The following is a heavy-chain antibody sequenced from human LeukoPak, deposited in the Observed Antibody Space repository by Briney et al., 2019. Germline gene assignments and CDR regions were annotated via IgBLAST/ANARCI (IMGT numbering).Heavy chain of an antibody. Sequence: SETLSLTSTVSGGSVSSYYWSWMRQPPGKGLEWIGYVYYSGSTNYNPALKSRVTISLDTSENQFSLKLSSVTAADTAVYYCAREANSPTARYWYFDLWGRGTQVTVSS. CDR3: AREANSPTARYWYFDL. J-gene: IGHJ2*01. CDR1: GGSVSSYY. D-gene: IGHD2-21*01. V-gene: IGHV4-59*02. CDR2: VYYSGST.